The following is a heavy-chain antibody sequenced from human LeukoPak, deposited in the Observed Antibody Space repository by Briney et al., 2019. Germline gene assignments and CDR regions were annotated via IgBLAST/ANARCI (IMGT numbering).Heavy chain of an antibody. CDR2: IYDSGST. CDR1: GGSISSSSYY. D-gene: IGHD3-3*01. V-gene: IGHV4-39*01. J-gene: IGHJ5*02. CDR3: ASHNGAGAYDFWSGYYRGEDWFDP. Sequence: SETLSLTCTVSGGSISSSSYYWGWIRQHSGKGLEWIGSIYDSGSTYYNPYLKRRVTISVDTPKNQFSLKLSSVTAAHTAVYYCASHNGAGAYDFWSGYYRGEDWFDPWGQGTLVTVSS.